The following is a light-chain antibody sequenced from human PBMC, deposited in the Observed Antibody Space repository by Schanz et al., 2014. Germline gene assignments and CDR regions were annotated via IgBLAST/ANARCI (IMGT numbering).Light chain of an antibody. Sequence: IRMTQSPSSLSASVGDGVTITCRTSQVINKYLNWYQQKEGKAPRLLIYTASTLQTGVPSRFIASGSGTEFTLTISCLQSEDFATYYCQQYYSYPRGTFGGGTKVEIK. V-gene: IGKV1-8*01. J-gene: IGKJ4*01. CDR3: QQYYSYPRGT. CDR1: QVINKY. CDR2: TAS.